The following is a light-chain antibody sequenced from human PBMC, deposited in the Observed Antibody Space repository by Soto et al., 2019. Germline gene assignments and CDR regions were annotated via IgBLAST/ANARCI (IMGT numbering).Light chain of an antibody. CDR1: QSLSGY. CDR3: QQTYTPPYP. J-gene: IGKJ2*01. Sequence: DIQLTQSPSSLSASVGDRVTITCRARQSLSGYIQWIQQKPGKAPNLLIFAASTLQSGVPSRFSGRVSGTYFTLSISSLQSEDLATYYCQQTYTPPYPFGQGTKLEI. V-gene: IGKV1-39*01. CDR2: AAS.